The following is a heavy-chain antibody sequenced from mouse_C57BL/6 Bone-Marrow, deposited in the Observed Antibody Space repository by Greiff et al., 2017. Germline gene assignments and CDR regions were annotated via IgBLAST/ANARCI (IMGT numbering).Heavy chain of an antibody. D-gene: IGHD2-4*01. CDR3: ASPSYYDYGDGYAMDY. V-gene: IGHV1-26*01. Sequence: EVQLQQSGPELVKPGASVKISCKASGYTFTDYYMNWVKQSHGKSLEWIGDINPNNGGTSYNQKFKGKATLTGDKSSSTASMELRSLTSEDSAVYYCASPSYYDYGDGYAMDYWGQGTSVTVSS. CDR2: INPNNGGT. J-gene: IGHJ4*01. CDR1: GYTFTDYY.